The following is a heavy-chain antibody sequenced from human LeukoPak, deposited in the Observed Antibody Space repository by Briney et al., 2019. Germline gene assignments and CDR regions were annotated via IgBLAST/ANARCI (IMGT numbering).Heavy chain of an antibody. CDR1: GVSISSYY. D-gene: IGHD6-13*01. CDR3: ASSDSSSWYPEYFQH. CDR2: IYYSGST. Sequence: PSETLSLTCTASGVSISSYYWSWIRQPPGKGLEWIGYIYYSGSTNYNPSLMSRVTISVDTSKNQFSLKLSSVTAADTAVYYCASSDSSSWYPEYFQHWGQGTLVTVSS. J-gene: IGHJ1*01. V-gene: IGHV4-59*01.